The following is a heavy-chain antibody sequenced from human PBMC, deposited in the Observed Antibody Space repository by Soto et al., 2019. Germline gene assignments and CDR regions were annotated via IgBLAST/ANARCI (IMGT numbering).Heavy chain of an antibody. V-gene: IGHV3-53*02. CDR2: TNTGGTT. J-gene: IGHJ6*02. CDR3: AKGDGFILAV. Sequence: EVQVLATGGGLIQPGGSLRLSCAASGFTVNSNYMSWVRQAPGEGLQWVSITNTGGTTYYAASVKGRFTVSRDNSKNTLYLQMNSLRAEDTAGYYCAKGDGFILAVWGQGTTVSVSS. D-gene: IGHD1-26*01. CDR1: GFTVNSNY.